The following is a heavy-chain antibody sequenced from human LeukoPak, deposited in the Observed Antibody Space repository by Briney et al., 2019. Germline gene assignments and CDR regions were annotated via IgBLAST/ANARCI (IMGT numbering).Heavy chain of an antibody. CDR3: ASGRQVWPST. J-gene: IGHJ5*02. D-gene: IGHD5-18*01. V-gene: IGHV4-34*01. Sequence: SETLSLTCAVYGWSFSGYYWRWIRQAPGKGLEWIGEINHSGSTNHNPSLKTRVTISVDTYKTQCSLKLSSVTAADTAVYYCASGRQVWPSTWGQGTLVTVSS. CDR1: GWSFSGYY. CDR2: INHSGST.